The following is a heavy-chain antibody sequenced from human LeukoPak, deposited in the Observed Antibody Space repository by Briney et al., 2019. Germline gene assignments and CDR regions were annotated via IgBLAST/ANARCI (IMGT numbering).Heavy chain of an antibody. CDR1: GFAFDEHG. J-gene: IGHJ4*02. Sequence: GGSLRLSRTASGFAFDEHGMSWVRQVPGKGLEWVSGINWSGGSTGYSDPVRGRFTISRDNAKNSLYLQMDSLRAEDTALYYCARAPITSPFYFDCWGQGTLVTVSS. V-gene: IGHV3-20*04. D-gene: IGHD3-10*01. CDR2: INWSGGST. CDR3: ARAPITSPFYFDC.